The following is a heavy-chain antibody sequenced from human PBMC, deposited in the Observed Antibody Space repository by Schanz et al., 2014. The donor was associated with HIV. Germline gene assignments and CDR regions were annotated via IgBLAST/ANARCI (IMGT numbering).Heavy chain of an antibody. CDR1: GFTFSSYA. D-gene: IGHD6-19*01. CDR3: AKDYVSQWLADY. CDR2: ISGNSGHT. J-gene: IGHJ4*02. Sequence: EVQLLESGGGLVQPGGSLRLSCAASGFTFSSYAMSWVRQAPGKGLEWVSGISGNSGHTWYADSVKGRFTISRDNPKKTLYLQMNSLRPEDTAVYYCAKDYVSQWLADYWGQGTLVTVSS. V-gene: IGHV3-23*01.